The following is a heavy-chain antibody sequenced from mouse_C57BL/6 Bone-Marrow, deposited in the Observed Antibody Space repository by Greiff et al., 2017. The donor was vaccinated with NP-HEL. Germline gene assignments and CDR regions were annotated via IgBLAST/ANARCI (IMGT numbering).Heavy chain of an antibody. V-gene: IGHV1-7*01. J-gene: IGHJ3*01. CDR2: INPSSGYT. CDR1: GYTFTSYW. Sequence: VQLQQSGAELAKPGASVKLSCKASGYTFTSYWMHWVKQRPGQGLEWIGYINPSSGYTKYNQKFKDKATLTADTSSSTAYMQLSSLTYEDSEVYYCARGGLRREFAYWGQGTLVTVSA. CDR3: ARGGLRREFAY. D-gene: IGHD2-4*01.